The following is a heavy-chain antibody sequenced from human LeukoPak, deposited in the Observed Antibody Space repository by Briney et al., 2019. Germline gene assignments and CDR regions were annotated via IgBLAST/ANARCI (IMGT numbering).Heavy chain of an antibody. J-gene: IGHJ4*02. Sequence: GGSLRLSCAASGFTFSSYSMNWVRQAPGKGLEWLSYISSSSTTVHYADSVKGRFTISRDNARNSLYLQMNSLRAEDTAVYYCARGDYVDYWGQGTLVTVSS. V-gene: IGHV3-48*01. CDR2: ISSSSTTV. D-gene: IGHD3-16*01. CDR3: ARGDYVDY. CDR1: GFTFSSYS.